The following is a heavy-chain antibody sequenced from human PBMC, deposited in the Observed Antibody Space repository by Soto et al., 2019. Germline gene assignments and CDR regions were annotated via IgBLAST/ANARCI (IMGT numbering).Heavy chain of an antibody. J-gene: IGHJ4*02. CDR2: IWYDGSNK. D-gene: IGHD3-3*01. CDR3: ASEGAFGVVRYYFDY. V-gene: IGHV3-33*01. Sequence: GGSLRLSCAASGFTFSSYGMHWVRQAPGKGLEWVAVIWYDGSNKYYADSVKGRFTISRDNSKNTLYLQMNSLRAEDTAVYYCASEGAFGVVRYYFDYWGQGTLVTVSS. CDR1: GFTFSSYG.